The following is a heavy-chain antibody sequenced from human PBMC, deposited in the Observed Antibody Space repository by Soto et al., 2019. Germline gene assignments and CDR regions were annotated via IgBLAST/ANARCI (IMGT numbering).Heavy chain of an antibody. D-gene: IGHD6-6*01. CDR3: AKDLAARPPFDY. CDR1: GFTFSSYA. Sequence: VGSLRLACAASGFTFSSYAMSWVRQAPGKGREWVSAISGSGGSTYYADSVKGRFTISRDNSKNTLYLQMNSLRAEDTAVYYCAKDLAARPPFDYWGQGTLVTVSS. J-gene: IGHJ4*02. V-gene: IGHV3-23*01. CDR2: ISGSGGST.